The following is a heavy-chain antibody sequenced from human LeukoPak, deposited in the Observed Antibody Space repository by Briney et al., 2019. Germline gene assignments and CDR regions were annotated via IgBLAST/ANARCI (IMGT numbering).Heavy chain of an antibody. CDR3: ARVGNPLVTVFAWFDP. CDR1: GGSIGSGTYY. J-gene: IGHJ5*02. D-gene: IGHD3-3*01. V-gene: IGHV4-39*07. Sequence: SETLSLTCTVSGGSIGSGTYYWGWIRQSPGKGLEWIGSIYYSGSTNYNPSLKSRVTISVDTSKNQFSLKLSSVTAADTAVYYCARVGNPLVTVFAWFDPWGQGTLVTVSS. CDR2: IYYSGST.